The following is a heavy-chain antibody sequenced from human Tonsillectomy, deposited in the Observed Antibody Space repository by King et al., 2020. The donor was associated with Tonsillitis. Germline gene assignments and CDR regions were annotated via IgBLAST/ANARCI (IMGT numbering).Heavy chain of an antibody. CDR2: ISSKASGGTT. J-gene: IGHJ4*02. CDR3: TVGGGLWFGLDY. CDR1: GFTFDDYA. V-gene: IGHV3-49*04. Sequence: VQLVESGGGLVQPGRSLRLSCTTAGFTFDDYAMGWVRQAPGMGLEWVGFISSKASGGTTEYAASVKGRFTISRDESKSIAYLQMNSLKTEDTAIYYCTVGGGLWFGLDYWGQGTLVTVSS. D-gene: IGHD3-10*01.